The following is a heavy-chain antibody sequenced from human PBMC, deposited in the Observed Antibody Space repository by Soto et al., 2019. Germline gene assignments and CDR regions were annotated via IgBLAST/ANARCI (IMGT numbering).Heavy chain of an antibody. CDR3: ARGYSSSGEDYYFDY. V-gene: IGHV3-33*01. CDR2: IWYDGSNK. Sequence: QVQLVESGGGVVQPGRSLRLSCAASGFTFSSYAMHWVRQAPGKGLEWVAVIWYDGSNKYYADSVKGRFTIARDNSKNTLYLQMNSLRAEDTAVYYCARGYSSSGEDYYFDYWGQGTLVTVSS. D-gene: IGHD6-6*01. CDR1: GFTFSSYA. J-gene: IGHJ4*02.